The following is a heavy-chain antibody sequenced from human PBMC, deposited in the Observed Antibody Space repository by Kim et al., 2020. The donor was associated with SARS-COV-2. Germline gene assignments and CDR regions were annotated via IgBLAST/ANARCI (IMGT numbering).Heavy chain of an antibody. CDR3: AKGKGRPYSSSWFE. J-gene: IGHJ4*02. CDR2: ISGSGGST. V-gene: IGHV3-23*01. Sequence: GGSLRLSCAASGFTFSSYAMSWVRQAPGKGLEWVSAISGSGGSTYYADSVKGRFTISRDNSKNTLYLQMNSLRAEDTAVYYCAKGKGRPYSSSWFEWGQGTLVTVSS. D-gene: IGHD6-13*01. CDR1: GFTFSSYA.